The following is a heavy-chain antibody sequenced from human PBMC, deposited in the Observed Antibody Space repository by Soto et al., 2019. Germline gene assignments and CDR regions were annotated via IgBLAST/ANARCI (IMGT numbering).Heavy chain of an antibody. D-gene: IGHD2-8*01. Sequence: QVQLVQSGAEVKKPGSSLKVSCKASGGTFSSYAISWVRQAPGQGLEWLGGLIPIFGTANSAQKFQGRVTITAEESTSTACMELSSLRSEDTVVYYLASLMVQYYFYVMDFWVQGTKGTIS. CDR1: GGTFSSYA. V-gene: IGHV1-69*12. CDR2: LIPIFGTA. J-gene: IGHJ6*02. CDR3: ASLMVQYYFYVMDF.